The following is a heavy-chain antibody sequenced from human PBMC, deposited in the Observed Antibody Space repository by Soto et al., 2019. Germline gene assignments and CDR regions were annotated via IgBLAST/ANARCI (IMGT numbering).Heavy chain of an antibody. CDR2: IYPGDSDT. Sequence: GESLKISCKGSGYSFTSYWISWVRQMPGKGLEWMGIIYPGDSDTRYSPSFQGQVTISADKSISTAYLQWSSLKASDTAMYYCARSRRGAYSSGWYSPSGYYNYGIDVWGQGTKVTVSS. J-gene: IGHJ6*02. CDR1: GYSFTSYW. CDR3: ARSRRGAYSSGWYSPSGYYNYGIDV. V-gene: IGHV5-51*01. D-gene: IGHD6-19*01.